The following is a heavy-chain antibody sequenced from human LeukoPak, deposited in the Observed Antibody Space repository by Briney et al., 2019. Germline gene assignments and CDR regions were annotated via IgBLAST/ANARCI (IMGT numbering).Heavy chain of an antibody. Sequence: PGGSLRLSRAASGFTFSSYDMHWVRQATGKGLEWVSAIGTAGDTYYPGSVKGRFTISRENAKNSLYLQMNSLRAGDTAVYYCAREKPGYYYMDVWGKGTTVTVSS. CDR2: IGTAGDT. J-gene: IGHJ6*03. CDR3: AREKPGYYYMDV. CDR1: GFTFSSYD. V-gene: IGHV3-13*01.